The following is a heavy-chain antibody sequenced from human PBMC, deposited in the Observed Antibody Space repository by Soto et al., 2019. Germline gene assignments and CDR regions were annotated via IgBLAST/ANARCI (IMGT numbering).Heavy chain of an antibody. D-gene: IGHD3-10*01. J-gene: IGHJ6*03. CDR2: ISGSGGST. CDR1: GFTFSSYA. Sequence: GGSLRLSCAASGFTFSSYAMSWVRQAPGKGLEWVSAISGSGGSTYYADSVKGRFTISRDNSKNTLYLQMNSLRAEDTAVYYCAKSPSGHDYGSGRFLYYYYYMDVWGKGTTVTVSS. CDR3: AKSPSGHDYGSGRFLYYYYYMDV. V-gene: IGHV3-23*01.